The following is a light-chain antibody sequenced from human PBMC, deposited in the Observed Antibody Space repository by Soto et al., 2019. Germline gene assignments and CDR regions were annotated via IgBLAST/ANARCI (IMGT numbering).Light chain of an antibody. J-gene: IGLJ1*01. CDR2: EVS. V-gene: IGLV2-14*01. CDR3: SSYTSSSTL. Sequence: QSVLTQPAAVSGSPGQSITISCTGTSSDVVGYNYVSWYQQHPGKAPKLMIYEVSNRPSGVSNRFFGSKSGNTASLTISGLQAEDEADYYCSSYTSSSTLFGTGTKVTVL. CDR1: SSDVVGYNY.